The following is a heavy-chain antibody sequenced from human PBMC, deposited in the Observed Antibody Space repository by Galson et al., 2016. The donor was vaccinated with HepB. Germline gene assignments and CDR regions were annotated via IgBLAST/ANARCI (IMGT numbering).Heavy chain of an antibody. CDR2: IRNKANNYTT. CDR3: TTDALDH. CDR1: GFLFSGSA. Sequence: SLRLSCAASGFLFSGSAMHWVRQAPGKGLEWVCRIRNKANNYTTTQRASVKGRFALSRDDSKNMAYLQMNSLKTQDTGAYFCTTDALDHWGQGTLVTVSS. D-gene: IGHD2-2*01. V-gene: IGHV3-73*01. J-gene: IGHJ4*02.